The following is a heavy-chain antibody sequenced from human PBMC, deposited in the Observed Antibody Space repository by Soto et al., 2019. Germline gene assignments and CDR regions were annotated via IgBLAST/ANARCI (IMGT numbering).Heavy chain of an antibody. CDR3: AKNPENYYYGMDV. J-gene: IGHJ6*02. CDR2: IIPIFGTA. V-gene: IGHV1-69*12. Sequence: QVQLVQSGAEVKKPGSSVKVSCKASGGTFSSYAINWVRQAPGQGLEWMGGIIPIFGTADYAQKFQGRVTITADESTSTAYVELRRLRSEDTAVYYCAKNPENYYYGMDVWGQGTTVTVSS. CDR1: GGTFSSYA.